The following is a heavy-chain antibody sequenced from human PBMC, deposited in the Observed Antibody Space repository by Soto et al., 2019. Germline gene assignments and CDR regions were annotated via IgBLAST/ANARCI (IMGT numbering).Heavy chain of an antibody. J-gene: IGHJ4*02. CDR3: ARVYYDYVWGSYHPAPYFDY. V-gene: IGHV4-4*02. CDR2: IYHSGST. Sequence: SETLSLTCAVSGGSISSSNWWSWVRQPPGKGLEWIGEIYHSGSTNYNPSLKSRVTISVDKSKNQFSLKLSSVTAADTAVYYCARVYYDYVWGSYHPAPYFDYWGQGTPVTVSS. D-gene: IGHD3-16*02. CDR1: GGSISSSNW.